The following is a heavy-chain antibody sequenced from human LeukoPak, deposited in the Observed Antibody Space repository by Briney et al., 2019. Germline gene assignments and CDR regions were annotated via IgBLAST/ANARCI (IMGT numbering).Heavy chain of an antibody. V-gene: IGHV4-59*02. J-gene: IGHJ4*02. CDR2: IYDNGDT. CDR1: GGSVSRYH. D-gene: IGHD5/OR15-5a*01. CDR3: ARRKAREVYDGYYDF. Sequence: SETLSLTCAVSGGSVSRYHWSWIRQPPGKGLELIGLIYDNGDTNYKPSFKSRVTISVDRSKNHLSLRLTSATSADTAVYYCARRKAREVYDGYYDFWGQGTLVTVSS.